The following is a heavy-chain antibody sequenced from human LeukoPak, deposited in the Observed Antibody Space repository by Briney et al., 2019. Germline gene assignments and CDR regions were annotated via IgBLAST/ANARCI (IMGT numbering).Heavy chain of an antibody. CDR2: IYHSGST. J-gene: IGHJ6*03. CDR1: GGSFSDYY. CDR3: ARRDYYYMDV. V-gene: IGHV4-34*01. Sequence: SETLSLTCAVYGGSFSDYYWSWIRQPPGKGLEWIGSIYHSGSTYYNPSLKSRVTISVDTSKNQFSLKRSSVTAADTAVYYCARRDYYYMDVWGKGTTVTVSS.